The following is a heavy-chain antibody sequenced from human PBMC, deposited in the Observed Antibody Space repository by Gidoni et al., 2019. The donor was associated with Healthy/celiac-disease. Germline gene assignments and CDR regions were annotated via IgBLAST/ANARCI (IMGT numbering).Heavy chain of an antibody. V-gene: IGHV5-10-1*01. CDR2: IDPSDSYT. D-gene: IGHD1-26*01. CDR1: GYSFTSYW. CDR3: ARIVGKGYRGSYFNWFDP. J-gene: IGHJ5*02. Sequence: EVQLVQSGAEVKKPGESLRISCKGSGYSFTSYWISWVRQMPGKGLEWMGRIDPSDSYTNYSPSFQGHVTISADKSISTAYLQWSSLKASDTAMYYCARIVGKGYRGSYFNWFDPWGQGTLVTVSS.